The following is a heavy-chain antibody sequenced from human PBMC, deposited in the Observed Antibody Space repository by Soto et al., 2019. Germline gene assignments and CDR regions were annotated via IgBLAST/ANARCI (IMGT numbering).Heavy chain of an antibody. J-gene: IGHJ5*02. CDR2: INHSGST. CDR1: GGSFSGYY. D-gene: IGHD6-13*01. Sequence: QVQLQQWGAGLLKPSETLSLTCAVYGGSFSGYYWSWIRQPPGKGLEWIGEINHSGSTNYNPSLKRRVPLSVDTSEDPFYLELSSVTAADTAVYYCAWGIAAAGGFDPWGQGTLVTVSS. V-gene: IGHV4-34*01. CDR3: AWGIAAAGGFDP.